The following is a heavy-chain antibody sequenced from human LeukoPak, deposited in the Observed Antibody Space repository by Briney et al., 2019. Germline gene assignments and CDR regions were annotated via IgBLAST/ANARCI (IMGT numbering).Heavy chain of an antibody. CDR1: GYTFTSYD. V-gene: IGHV1-8*01. CDR3: ATGNLLRSIVATLNY. D-gene: IGHD5-12*01. J-gene: IGHJ4*02. CDR2: MNPNSGNT. Sequence: ASVKVSCKASGYTFTSYDINWVRQATGQGLEWMGWMNPNSGNTGYAQKFQGRVTMTEDTSTDTAYMELSSLRSEDTAVYYCATGNLLRSIVATLNYWGQGTLVTVSS.